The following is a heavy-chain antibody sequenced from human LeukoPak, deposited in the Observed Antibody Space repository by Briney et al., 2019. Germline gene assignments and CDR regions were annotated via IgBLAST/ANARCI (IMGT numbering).Heavy chain of an antibody. CDR1: GGSISNYY. Sequence: PSDTLSLTCAASGGSISNYYWSWIRQPPGKGLEWIGYISYSGSTNYNPSLKSRVTISVHTSKNQFSLKLNSVTAADTAVYYCARDYGNYFNWFDRWGQGTLVTVSS. J-gene: IGHJ5*02. CDR3: ARDYGNYFNWFDR. V-gene: IGHV4-59*01. D-gene: IGHD4-11*01. CDR2: ISYSGST.